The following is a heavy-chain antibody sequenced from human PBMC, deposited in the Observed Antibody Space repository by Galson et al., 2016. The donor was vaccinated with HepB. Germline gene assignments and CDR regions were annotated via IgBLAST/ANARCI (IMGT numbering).Heavy chain of an antibody. J-gene: IGHJ4*02. Sequence: ETLSLTCGVSGGSISNNNWWNWVRQPPGKGLEWIGEIFHNGNTHYNPSLKSRVTLSVDKSKNQLSLRLNSVTAAASALYCSAGSCHSGALDVWGQGILVTVSS. D-gene: IGHD2-15*01. CDR3: AGSCHSGALDV. CDR1: GGSISNNNW. CDR2: IFHNGNT. V-gene: IGHV4-4*01.